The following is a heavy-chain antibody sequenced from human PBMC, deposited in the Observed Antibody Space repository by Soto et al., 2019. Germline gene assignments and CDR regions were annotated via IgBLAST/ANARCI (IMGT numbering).Heavy chain of an antibody. V-gene: IGHV4-59*08. CDR3: ARHLWVGSSWYLGAVDI. CDR2: IYYSGST. Sequence: QVQLQESGPGLVKPSETLSLTCNVSGDSISNYYWSWIRQPPGKGLEWIGYIYYSGSTNSNPSLKSRVTISVDTSKNHFSLKLNSVTAADTAVYYCARHLWVGSSWYLGAVDIWGQGTMVTVSS. CDR1: GDSISNYY. D-gene: IGHD6-13*01. J-gene: IGHJ3*02.